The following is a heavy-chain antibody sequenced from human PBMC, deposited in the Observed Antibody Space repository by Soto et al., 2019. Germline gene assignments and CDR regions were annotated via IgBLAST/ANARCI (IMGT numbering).Heavy chain of an antibody. CDR2: ISGPGSSI. Sequence: QVQLVESGGDLVKPGGSLRLSCVASGFSLSGYSMTWIRQAPGKGLEWLSYISGPGSSIFYTDSVKGRFIISRDNAKNSLYLQMNSLRAEDTAVYYCARDFRNKGMDVWGQGTTVTVSS. J-gene: IGHJ6*02. V-gene: IGHV3-11*01. CDR3: ARDFRNKGMDV. CDR1: GFSLSGYS.